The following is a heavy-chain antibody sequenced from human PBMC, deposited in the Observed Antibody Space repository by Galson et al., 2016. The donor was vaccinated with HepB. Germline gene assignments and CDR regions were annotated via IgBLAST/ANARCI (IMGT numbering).Heavy chain of an antibody. J-gene: IGHJ3*02. D-gene: IGHD6-19*01. V-gene: IGHV3-23*01. Sequence: SLRLSCAASGFTFNTYAMSWVRQAPGKGLEWVSAISGSGGTTYFADSVKGRFTLSRDNSKSTLYLQMNSLRVDDTALYYCAKDRASRLSSRGWLTNDALDIWGQGTMVTVSS. CDR1: GFTFNTYA. CDR3: AKDRASRLSSRGWLTNDALDI. CDR2: ISGSGGTT.